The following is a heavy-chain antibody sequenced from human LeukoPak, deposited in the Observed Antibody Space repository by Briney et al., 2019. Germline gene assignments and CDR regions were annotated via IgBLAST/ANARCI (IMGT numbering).Heavy chain of an antibody. J-gene: IGHJ4*02. V-gene: IGHV3-33*08. CDR1: GFMFSDYW. CDR2: IWYDGSNK. Sequence: GGSLRLSCAASGFMFSDYWMSWVRQAPGKGLEWVAVIWYDGSNKYYADSVKGRFTISRDNSKNTLYLQMNSLRAEDTAVYYCARERGYFDYWGQGTLVTVSS. CDR3: ARERGYFDY.